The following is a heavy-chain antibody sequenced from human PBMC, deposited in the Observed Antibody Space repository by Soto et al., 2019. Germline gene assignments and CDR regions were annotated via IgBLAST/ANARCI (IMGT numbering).Heavy chain of an antibody. CDR3: AKDGSVAAAGADNYLFDY. CDR2: ISGSGGST. J-gene: IGHJ4*02. Sequence: GGSLRLSCAASGFTFSSYAMSWVRQAPGKGLEWVSAISGSGGSTYYADSVKGRFTISRDNSKNTLYLQMNSLRAEDTAVYYCAKDGSVAAAGADNYLFDYWGQGTLVTVSS. V-gene: IGHV3-23*01. CDR1: GFTFSSYA. D-gene: IGHD6-13*01.